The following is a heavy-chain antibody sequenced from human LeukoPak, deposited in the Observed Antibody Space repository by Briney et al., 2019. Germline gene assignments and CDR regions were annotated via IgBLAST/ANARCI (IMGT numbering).Heavy chain of an antibody. V-gene: IGHV3-7*01. CDR2: IKHDGSET. CDR1: GLTYSVYW. CDR3: VRHYYDSSGWSFDM. J-gene: IGHJ3*02. D-gene: IGHD3-22*01. Sequence: GGSLRLSCAASGLTYSVYWMGWVRQAPGQGLEWVADIKHDGSETYHVDFVKGRFTISRDNAESSLYLQMNSLRAEDTALYYCVRHYYDSSGWSFDMWGQATMVTVSP.